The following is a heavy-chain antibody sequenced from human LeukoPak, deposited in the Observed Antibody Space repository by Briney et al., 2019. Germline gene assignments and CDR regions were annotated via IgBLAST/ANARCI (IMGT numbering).Heavy chain of an antibody. V-gene: IGHV3-11*01. CDR3: ASAQRGAIVY. J-gene: IGHJ4*02. CDR2: ISSSGSTI. CDR1: GGSFSGYY. Sequence: LSLTCAVYGGSFSGYYWSWIRQAPGKGLEWVSYISSSGSTIYYADSVKGRFTISRDNAKNSLYLQMNSLRAEDTAVYYCASAQRGAIVYWGQGTLVTVSS. D-gene: IGHD3-10*01.